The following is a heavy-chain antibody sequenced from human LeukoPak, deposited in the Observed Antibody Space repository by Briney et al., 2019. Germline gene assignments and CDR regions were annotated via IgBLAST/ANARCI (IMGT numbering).Heavy chain of an antibody. V-gene: IGHV4-39*01. CDR2: IYYSGST. CDR3: ARQESGTLWFGELLLNWFDP. CDR1: GGSISSSSYY. J-gene: IGHJ5*02. D-gene: IGHD3-10*01. Sequence: PSETLSLTCTVSGGSISSSSYYWGWIRQPPGKGLEWIGSIYYSGSTYYNPSLKSRVTISVDTSKNQFSLKLSSVTAADTAVYYCARQESGTLWFGELLLNWFDPWGQGTLVTVSS.